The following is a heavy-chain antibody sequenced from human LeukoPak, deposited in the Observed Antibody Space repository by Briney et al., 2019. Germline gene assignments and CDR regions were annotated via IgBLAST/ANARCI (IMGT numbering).Heavy chain of an antibody. CDR2: IYYSGST. Sequence: PSETLSLTCTVSGGSISSGDCYWSWIRQPPGKGLEWIGYIYYSGSTYYNPSLKSRVTISVDTSKNQFSLKLSSVTAADTAVYYCARDIAAAHYGMDVWGQGTTVTVSS. CDR1: GGSISSGDCY. CDR3: ARDIAAAHYGMDV. V-gene: IGHV4-30-4*01. D-gene: IGHD6-13*01. J-gene: IGHJ6*02.